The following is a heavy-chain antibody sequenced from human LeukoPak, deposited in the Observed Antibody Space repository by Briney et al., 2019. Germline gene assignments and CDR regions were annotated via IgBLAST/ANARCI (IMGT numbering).Heavy chain of an antibody. J-gene: IGHJ3*02. Sequence: PGGSLRLSCAASGFTFSSYTMNWVRQAPGKGLEWVSSTSTSSRYIYYADSMKGRFTISRDNAKNSLYLQMNSLRAEDSAVYFCARPILPTADDAFDIWGQGTMVTVSS. D-gene: IGHD2-21*02. V-gene: IGHV3-21*01. CDR2: TSTSSRYI. CDR3: ARPILPTADDAFDI. CDR1: GFTFSSYT.